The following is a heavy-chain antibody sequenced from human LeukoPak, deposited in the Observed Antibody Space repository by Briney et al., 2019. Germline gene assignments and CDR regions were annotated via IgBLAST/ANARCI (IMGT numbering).Heavy chain of an antibody. D-gene: IGHD6-13*01. CDR3: ASYRAGVSSSWYGQFDY. CDR1: GGTFSSYA. V-gene: IGHV1-69*13. CDR2: IIPIFGTA. Sequence: ASVKVSCKASGGTFSSYATSWVRQAPGQGLEWMGGIIPIFGTANYAQKFQGRVTITADESTSTAYMELSSLRSEDTAVYYCASYRAGVSSSWYGQFDYWGQGTLVTVSS. J-gene: IGHJ4*02.